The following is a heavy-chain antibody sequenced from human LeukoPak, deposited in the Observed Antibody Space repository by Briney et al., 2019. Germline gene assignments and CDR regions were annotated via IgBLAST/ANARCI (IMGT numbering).Heavy chain of an antibody. CDR3: AREEYYYDSSGYYRGTGMDV. J-gene: IGHJ6*02. Sequence: ASVKVSCKASGGTFSSYAISWVRQAPGQGLEWMGGIIPIFGTANYAQKFQGRVTITADESTSTAYMELSSLRSEDTAVYYCAREEYYYDSSGYYRGTGMDVWGQGTTVTVSS. V-gene: IGHV1-69*01. D-gene: IGHD3-22*01. CDR1: GGTFSSYA. CDR2: IIPIFGTA.